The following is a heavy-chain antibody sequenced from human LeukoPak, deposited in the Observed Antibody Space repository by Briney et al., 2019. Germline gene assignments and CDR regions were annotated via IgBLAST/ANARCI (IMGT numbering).Heavy chain of an antibody. Sequence: PGGSLRLSCAASGFTFSNYWMSWVRQAPGKGLEWVANIKQDGSEEVYVDSLKGRFTISRDNAKNSLFLQMNTLGAEDTAVYYCARDPYSSTWSYGMDVWGQGTTVTVSS. CDR2: IKQDGSEE. D-gene: IGHD6-6*01. CDR3: ARDPYSSTWSYGMDV. V-gene: IGHV3-7*05. J-gene: IGHJ6*02. CDR1: GFTFSNYW.